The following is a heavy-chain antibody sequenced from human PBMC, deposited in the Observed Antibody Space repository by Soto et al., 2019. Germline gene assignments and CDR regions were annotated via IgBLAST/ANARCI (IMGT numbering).Heavy chain of an antibody. CDR1: GFSLSTSAMC. CDR2: IDWDDDK. Sequence: SGPTLVNPTQTLTPACTFWGFSLSTSAMCVSWIRQPPGKALEWLARIDWDDDKYYSTSLKTRLTISKDTSKNQVVLTMTNMDPVDTATYYCARTVHFWSGSSYGMDVWGQGTTVTVSS. CDR3: ARTVHFWSGSSYGMDV. D-gene: IGHD3-3*02. V-gene: IGHV2-70*11. J-gene: IGHJ6*02.